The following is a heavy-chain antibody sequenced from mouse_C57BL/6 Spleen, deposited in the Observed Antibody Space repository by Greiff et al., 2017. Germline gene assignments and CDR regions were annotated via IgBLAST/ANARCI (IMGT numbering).Heavy chain of an antibody. D-gene: IGHD4-1*01. V-gene: IGHV3-6*01. CDR3: ARDGTGTDAMDY. J-gene: IGHJ4*01. CDR2: ISYDGSN. Sequence: EVQRVESGPGLVKPSQSLSLTCSVTGYSITSCYYWNWIRQFPGNKLEWMGYISYDGSNNYNPSLKNRIPITLDTSKNQFFLKLKSVTTEDTATYYCARDGTGTDAMDYWGQGTSVTVSS. CDR1: GYSITSCYY.